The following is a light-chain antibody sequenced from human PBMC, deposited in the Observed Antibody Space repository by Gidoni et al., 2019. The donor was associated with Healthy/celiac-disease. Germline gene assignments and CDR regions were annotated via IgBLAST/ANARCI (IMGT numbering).Light chain of an antibody. CDR3: QQYNNWPGYT. J-gene: IGKJ2*01. CDR2: GAS. V-gene: IGKV3-15*01. Sequence: EIVMTQSPATLSVSPGERATLSCRASKSGSSNLAWYQQKPGQAPRLLIYGASTRATGIPARFSGSGSGTEFTLTISSLQSEDFAVYYCQQYNNWPGYTFGQGTKLEIK. CDR1: KSGSSN.